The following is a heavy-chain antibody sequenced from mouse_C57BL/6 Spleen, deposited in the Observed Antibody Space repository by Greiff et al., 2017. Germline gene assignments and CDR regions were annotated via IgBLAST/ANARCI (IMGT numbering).Heavy chain of an antibody. Sequence: VQLQQSGAELVKPGASVKISCKASGYAFSSYWMNWVKQRPGKGLEWIGQIYPGDGDTNYNGKSKGKATLTADKSSSTVYLQLSSLTYEDSAVYCSARLAQFYFGYWGQGTTLTVAS. CDR3: ARLAQFYFGY. V-gene: IGHV1-80*01. CDR1: GYAFSSYW. J-gene: IGHJ2*01. CDR2: IYPGDGDT.